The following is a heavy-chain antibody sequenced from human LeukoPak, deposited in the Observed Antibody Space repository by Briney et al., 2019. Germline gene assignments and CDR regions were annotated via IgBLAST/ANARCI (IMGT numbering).Heavy chain of an antibody. Sequence: PSETLSLTCTVSGYYISSGYFWGWIRQPPGKGLEWIGEINHSGSTNYNPSLKSRVTISVDTSKNQFSLKLSSVTAADTAVYYCARLSRGYDYGFFDYWGQGTLVTVSS. V-gene: IGHV4-38-2*02. D-gene: IGHD5-12*01. CDR1: GYYISSGYF. J-gene: IGHJ4*02. CDR2: INHSGST. CDR3: ARLSRGYDYGFFDY.